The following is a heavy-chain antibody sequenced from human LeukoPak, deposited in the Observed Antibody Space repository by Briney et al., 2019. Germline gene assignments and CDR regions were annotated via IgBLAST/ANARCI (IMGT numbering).Heavy chain of an antibody. Sequence: PGGSLRLSCAASGFTFSSYWMHWVRQAPGKGLVWVSRINSDGSTTTYAGSVKGRFTISRDNAKNTLYLQMNSLRAEDTAVYYCVRNLDFWGDSEDYWGQGTLVTVSS. J-gene: IGHJ4*02. CDR1: GFTFSSYW. D-gene: IGHD3-3*01. CDR2: INSDGSTT. CDR3: VRNLDFWGDSEDY. V-gene: IGHV3-74*01.